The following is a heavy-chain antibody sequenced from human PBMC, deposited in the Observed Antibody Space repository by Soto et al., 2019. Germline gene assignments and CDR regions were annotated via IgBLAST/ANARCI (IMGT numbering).Heavy chain of an antibody. J-gene: IGHJ4*02. CDR1: GFTFSSYA. CDR3: AKDSDTAMALDY. Sequence: EVQLLESGGGLVQPRGSLRLSCAASGFTFSSYAMSWVRQAPGKGLEWVSAISGSGGSTYYAESVKGRFTISRDNSKNTLYLQMNSLRAEDTAVYYCAKDSDTAMALDYWGQGTLVTVAS. D-gene: IGHD5-18*01. CDR2: ISGSGGST. V-gene: IGHV3-23*01.